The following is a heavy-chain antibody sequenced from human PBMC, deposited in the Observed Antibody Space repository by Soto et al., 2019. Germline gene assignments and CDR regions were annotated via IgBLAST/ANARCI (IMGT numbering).Heavy chain of an antibody. Sequence: SETLSLTCSVSGYSIRSGYYWGWVRQAPGKGLEWLGSVYHNGIMFHNPSFQSRVTISVDTSKNQFSLNLRSVTAADTAVYYCAALWFGELAFNYWGNGILVTVSS. V-gene: IGHV4-38-2*02. CDR2: VYHNGIM. CDR3: AALWFGELAFNY. CDR1: GYSIRSGYY. D-gene: IGHD3-10*01. J-gene: IGHJ4*01.